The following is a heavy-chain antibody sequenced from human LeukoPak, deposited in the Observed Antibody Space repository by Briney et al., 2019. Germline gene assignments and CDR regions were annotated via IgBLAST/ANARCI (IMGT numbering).Heavy chain of an antibody. Sequence: PGGSLRLSCAASGFTFSSYWMHWVRQAPGKGLVWVSRINSDGSSTSYADSVKGRFTISRHNAKNTLYLQMNSLRAEDTAVYYCARGGDYVVDNWFDPWGQGTLVTVSS. J-gene: IGHJ5*02. CDR3: ARGGDYVVDNWFDP. D-gene: IGHD4-17*01. CDR1: GFTFSSYW. V-gene: IGHV3-74*01. CDR2: INSDGSST.